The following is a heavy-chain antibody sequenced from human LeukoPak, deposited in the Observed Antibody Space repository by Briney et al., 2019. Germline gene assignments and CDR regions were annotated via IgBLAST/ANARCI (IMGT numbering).Heavy chain of an antibody. D-gene: IGHD5-24*01. CDR1: GYTFTSYY. J-gene: IGHJ2*01. Sequence: ASVKVSCKASGYTFTSYYMHWVRQAPGQGLEWMGIINPSGGSTSYAQKFQGRVTMTRGTSTSTVYMELSSLRSEDTAVYYCARDRRWLQKSWYFDLWGRGTLVTVSS. V-gene: IGHV1-46*01. CDR3: ARDRRWLQKSWYFDL. CDR2: INPSGGST.